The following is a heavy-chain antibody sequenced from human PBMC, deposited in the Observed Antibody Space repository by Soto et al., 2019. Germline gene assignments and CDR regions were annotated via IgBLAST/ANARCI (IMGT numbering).Heavy chain of an antibody. Sequence: PSETLSLTCTVSGGSISSYYWSWIRQPPGKGLEWIGYIYYSGSTNYNPSLKSRVTISVDTSKNQFSLKLSSVTAADTAVYYCAGELSRGWLGRWFDPWGQGTLVTVSS. D-gene: IGHD6-19*01. CDR3: AGELSRGWLGRWFDP. V-gene: IGHV4-59*01. CDR2: IYYSGST. CDR1: GGSISSYY. J-gene: IGHJ5*02.